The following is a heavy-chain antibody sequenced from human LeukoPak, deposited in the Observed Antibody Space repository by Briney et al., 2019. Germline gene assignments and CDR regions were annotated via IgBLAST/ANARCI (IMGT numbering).Heavy chain of an antibody. D-gene: IGHD3-22*01. CDR3: ARGGLYYYDSSGYYRERRAFDI. Sequence: PGGSLRLSCAASGFTFSSYEMNWVRQAPGKGLEWVSYISSSGSTIYYADSVKGRFTISRDNAKNSLYLQMNSLRAEDTAVYYCARGGLYYYDSSGYYRERRAFDIWGQGTMVTVSS. J-gene: IGHJ3*02. CDR2: ISSSGSTI. CDR1: GFTFSSYE. V-gene: IGHV3-48*03.